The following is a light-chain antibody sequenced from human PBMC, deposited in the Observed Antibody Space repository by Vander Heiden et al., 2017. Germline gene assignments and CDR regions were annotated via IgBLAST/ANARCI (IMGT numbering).Light chain of an antibody. CDR2: GAS. CDR3: QQYGSSRT. CDR1: QSVSSSY. Sequence: IVLTQSPGTLSLSPGERATLSCRASQSVSSSYLAWYQQKPGQAPRLLIYGASSRATGIPDRFSGSGSGTDFTLTISRLEPEDFAVYYCQQYGSSRTFDQGTKVEIK. V-gene: IGKV3-20*01. J-gene: IGKJ1*01.